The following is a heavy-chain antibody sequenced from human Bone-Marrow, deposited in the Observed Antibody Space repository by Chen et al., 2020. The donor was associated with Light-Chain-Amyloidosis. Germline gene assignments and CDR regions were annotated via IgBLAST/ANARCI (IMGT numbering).Heavy chain of an antibody. CDR2: ISGSGGSR. D-gene: IGHD3-9*01. CDR3: AKDISYDDILPGYPADAFDI. Sequence: EVQLVESGGGLLQRGGSLRLSCAASGFAFSSYAMSWVRQAPGKGLEWVATISGSGGSRHYGDAVKGRLTISRDNSKNALFRKVNSRRAEDTAVYYCAKDISYDDILPGYPADAFDIWGQGTMVTVSS. V-gene: IGHV3-23*04. CDR1: GFAFSSYA. J-gene: IGHJ3*02.